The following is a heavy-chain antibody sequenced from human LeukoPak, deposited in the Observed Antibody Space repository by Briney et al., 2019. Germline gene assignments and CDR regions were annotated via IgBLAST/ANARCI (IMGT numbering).Heavy chain of an antibody. D-gene: IGHD6-6*01. Sequence: SETLSLTCTVSGYSISSGYYWGWIRQPPGKGLEWIGEINHSGSTNYDPSLKSRVTILVDTSKNQFSLKLSSVTAADTAVYFCARDWGVGGRPGYMDVWGKGTTVTVSS. CDR1: GYSISSGYY. V-gene: IGHV4-38-2*02. CDR2: INHSGST. CDR3: ARDWGVGGRPGYMDV. J-gene: IGHJ6*03.